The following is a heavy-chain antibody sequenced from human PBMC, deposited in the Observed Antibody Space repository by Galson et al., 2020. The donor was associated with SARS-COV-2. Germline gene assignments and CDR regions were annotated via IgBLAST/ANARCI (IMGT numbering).Heavy chain of an antibody. CDR2: NYPDDSYT. V-gene: IGHV5-51*01. CDR1: GYSFTNYW. CDR3: ARHGASSGWYEGIDY. J-gene: IGHJ4*02. Sequence: GASLKISCRTSGYSFTNYWLGWVRQVPGKGLEWMGINYPDDSYTIYSTSFQGQVTISADKSISTAFLQWSSLKASDTAIYYCARHGASSGWYEGIDYWGQGTLVTVSS. D-gene: IGHD6-19*01.